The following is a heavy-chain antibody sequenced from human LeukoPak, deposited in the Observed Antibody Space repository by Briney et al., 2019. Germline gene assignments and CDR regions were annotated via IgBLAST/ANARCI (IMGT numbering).Heavy chain of an antibody. CDR1: GYTFTSYG. Sequence: ASVRVSCKASGYTFTSYGISWVRQAPGQGLEWMGWISAYNGNTNYAQKLQGRVTMTTDTSTSTAYMELRSLRSDDTAVYYCARDAIAVAGTGYRAFNWFDPWGQGTLVTVSS. CDR2: ISAYNGNT. D-gene: IGHD6-19*01. J-gene: IGHJ5*02. V-gene: IGHV1-18*01. CDR3: ARDAIAVAGTGYRAFNWFDP.